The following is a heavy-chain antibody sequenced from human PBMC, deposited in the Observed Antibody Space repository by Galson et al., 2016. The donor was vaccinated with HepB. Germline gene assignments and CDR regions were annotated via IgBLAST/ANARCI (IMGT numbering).Heavy chain of an antibody. J-gene: IGHJ4*02. Sequence: SLRLSCAASGFTFSSYWMQWVRQAPGKGLVWVSRIHSDGSTTSYADSVKGRFTISRDNAKNTLYLQMNSPRAEDTAVYYCTRYYDILTGYYASDYWGQGTLVTVSS. D-gene: IGHD3-9*01. CDR2: IHSDGSTT. CDR1: GFTFSSYW. V-gene: IGHV3-74*01. CDR3: TRYYDILTGYYASDY.